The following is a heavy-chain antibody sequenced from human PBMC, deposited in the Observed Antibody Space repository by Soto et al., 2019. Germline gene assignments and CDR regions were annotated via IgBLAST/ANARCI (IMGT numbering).Heavy chain of an antibody. D-gene: IGHD6-13*01. Sequence: RASVKVSCKASGYTFTSYGIHWVRQAPGQRLEWMGWINAANGDTKYSPKFQGRVTITRDTSASTAYMELSSLRSEDTAVYYCVRRHMSATGIDWFDPWGQGTLVTVSS. J-gene: IGHJ5*02. CDR3: VRRHMSATGIDWFDP. CDR2: INAANGDT. V-gene: IGHV1-3*01. CDR1: GYTFTSYG.